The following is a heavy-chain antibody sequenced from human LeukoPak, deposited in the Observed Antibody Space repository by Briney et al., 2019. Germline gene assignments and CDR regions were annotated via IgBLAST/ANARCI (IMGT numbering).Heavy chain of an antibody. CDR3: AKGHSDFDY. V-gene: IGHV3-23*01. CDR2: ISGSGVST. J-gene: IGHJ4*02. Sequence: GGSLRLSCAASGFTFSSCAMTWVRQAQGKGLEWVSTISGSGVSTYYADSVKGRFTISRDNSKITLYLQMNSLRADDTAVYYCAKGHSDFDYWGQGTLVTVSS. CDR1: GFTFSSCA.